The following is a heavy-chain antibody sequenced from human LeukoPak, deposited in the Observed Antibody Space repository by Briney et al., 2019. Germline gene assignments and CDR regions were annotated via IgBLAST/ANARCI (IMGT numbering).Heavy chain of an antibody. J-gene: IGHJ5*02. CDR3: ARSTYYYDSSGRKYNWFDP. CDR1: GDSISSGGYS. CDR2: IYHSGST. D-gene: IGHD3-22*01. Sequence: SETLSLTCSVSGDSISSGGYSWSWIRQPPGKGLEWIGYIYHSGSTYYNPSLKSRVTISVDRSKNQFSLKLSSVTAADTAVYYCARSTYYYDSSGRKYNWFDPWGQGTLVTVSS. V-gene: IGHV4-30-2*01.